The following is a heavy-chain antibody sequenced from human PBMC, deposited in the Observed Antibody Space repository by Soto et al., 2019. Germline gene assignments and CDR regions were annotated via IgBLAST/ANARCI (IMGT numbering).Heavy chain of an antibody. CDR2: INPSGGST. V-gene: IGHV1-46*01. CDR1: GYTFTSYY. Sequence: ASVKVSCKASGYTFTSYYMHWVRQAPGQGLEWMGIINPSGGSTSYAQKFQGRVTMTRDTSTSTVYMELSSLRSEDTAVYYCAGPEVVIRPYYYYYYGMDVWGQGTTVTVSS. CDR3: AGPEVVIRPYYYYYYGMDV. D-gene: IGHD3-22*01. J-gene: IGHJ6*02.